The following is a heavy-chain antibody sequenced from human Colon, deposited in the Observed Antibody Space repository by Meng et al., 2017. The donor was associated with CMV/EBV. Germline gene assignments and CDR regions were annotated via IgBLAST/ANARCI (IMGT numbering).Heavy chain of an antibody. CDR2: ISDSGNTR. CDR3: ARYSSSWRRGNQYGMDV. D-gene: IGHD6-13*01. J-gene: IGHJ6*02. Sequence: GESLKISCVVSGFTFNSYEMNWVRQAPGKGLEWISYISDSGNTRHYADSVKGRFTISRDNAKNSLYLQMSNLRAEDTAVYYCARYSSSWRRGNQYGMDVWGQGTTVTVS. CDR1: GFTFNSYE. V-gene: IGHV3-48*03.